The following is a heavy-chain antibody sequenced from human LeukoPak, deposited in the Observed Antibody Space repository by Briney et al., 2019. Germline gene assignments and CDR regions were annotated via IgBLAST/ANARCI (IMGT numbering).Heavy chain of an antibody. CDR2: ISSSGPTI. V-gene: IGHV3-48*01. CDR1: GFTFSSFS. D-gene: IGHD2-15*01. J-gene: IGHJ4*02. CDR3: ASGSRGGSYDY. Sequence: PGGSLRLSCAASGFTFSSFSMNWVRQAPGKGLEWISYISSSGPTIYYADSVKGRFTISRDNAKNSVFLQMNSLRAEDTAVYYCASGSRGGSYDYWGQGTLVTVSS.